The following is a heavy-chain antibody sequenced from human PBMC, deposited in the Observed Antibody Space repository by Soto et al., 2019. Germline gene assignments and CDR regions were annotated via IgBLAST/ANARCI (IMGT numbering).Heavy chain of an antibody. CDR1: GYTFTGYY. D-gene: IGHD6-19*01. J-gene: IGHJ4*02. V-gene: IGHV1-2*02. CDR3: ARDSLAVAGRSYFDY. Sequence: ASVKVSCKASGYTFTGYYIHWVRQAPGQGLEWMGWINPNNGDTNFAQKFQGRVTMTRDTSTSTAYMELSSLRFDDTAVYYCARDSLAVAGRSYFDYWGQGTLVTVSS. CDR2: INPNNGDT.